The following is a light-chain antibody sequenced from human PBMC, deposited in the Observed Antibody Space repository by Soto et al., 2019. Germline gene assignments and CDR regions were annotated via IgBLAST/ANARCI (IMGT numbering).Light chain of an antibody. Sequence: EIVLTQSPGTLSLSPGERATLSCRASQSVSSSYLAWYQQKPGQAPRLLIYGASSRATGIPDRFSGSGSGTDFTLAISRLEPEDFAVYYCHHYGSSPPYTFGQVTKVEIK. J-gene: IGKJ2*01. CDR3: HHYGSSPPYT. CDR2: GAS. CDR1: QSVSSSY. V-gene: IGKV3-20*01.